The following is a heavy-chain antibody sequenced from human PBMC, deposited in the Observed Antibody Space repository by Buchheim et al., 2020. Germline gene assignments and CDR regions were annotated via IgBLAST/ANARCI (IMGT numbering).Heavy chain of an antibody. Sequence: EVQLLESGGGLVQPGGSLRLSCAASGFTFSSYAMSWVRQAPGKGLEWVSAISGSGGSTYYADSVKGRFTISRDNSKNTLHLQMNSLRTEDTAVYYCAKAGYYYGSGRQDFDYWGQGTL. CDR2: ISGSGGST. D-gene: IGHD3-10*01. CDR1: GFTFSSYA. J-gene: IGHJ4*02. V-gene: IGHV3-23*01. CDR3: AKAGYYYGSGRQDFDY.